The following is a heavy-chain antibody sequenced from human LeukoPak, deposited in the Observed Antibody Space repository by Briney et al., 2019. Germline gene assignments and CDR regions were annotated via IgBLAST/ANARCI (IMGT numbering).Heavy chain of an antibody. CDR1: GFTFSSYS. Sequence: GGSLRLSCAASGFTFSSYSMNWARQAPGKGLEWVSSISTSSSYIYYADSLKGRFTISRDNAKNSLYLQMNSLRAEDTAVYYCARSYCSSTTCGFDPWGQGTLVTVSS. D-gene: IGHD2-2*01. CDR2: ISTSSSYI. CDR3: ARSYCSSTTCGFDP. V-gene: IGHV3-21*01. J-gene: IGHJ5*02.